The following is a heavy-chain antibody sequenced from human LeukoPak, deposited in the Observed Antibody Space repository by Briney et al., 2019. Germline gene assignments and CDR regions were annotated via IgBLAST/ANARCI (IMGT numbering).Heavy chain of an antibody. CDR3: AREGRVAVDY. J-gene: IGHJ4*02. D-gene: IGHD3-10*01. V-gene: IGHV3-21*01. CDR1: GFKFSSYS. CDR2: ISSSSSYI. Sequence: GGSLRLFCAASGFKFSSYSMNWVRQAPGKGLEWFSSISSSSSYIYYADSVKGRFTISRDNAKNSLYLQMNSLRAEDTAVYYGAREGRVAVDYWGQGTLVTVSS.